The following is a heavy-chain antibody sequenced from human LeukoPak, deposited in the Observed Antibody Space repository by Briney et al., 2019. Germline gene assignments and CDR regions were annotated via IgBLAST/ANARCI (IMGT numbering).Heavy chain of an antibody. CDR3: TRRRAASDAFDI. V-gene: IGHV3-74*01. CDR1: GFTFSSYW. CDR2: IKYDGSST. Sequence: GGSLRLSCAASGFTFSSYWMHWVRQAPGKGLVWVSRIKYDGSSTNYADSVTGRFTISRDNAKNTLYLQMNSLRAEDTAVYYCTRRRAASDAFDIWGQGTMVTVSS. J-gene: IGHJ3*02. D-gene: IGHD6-25*01.